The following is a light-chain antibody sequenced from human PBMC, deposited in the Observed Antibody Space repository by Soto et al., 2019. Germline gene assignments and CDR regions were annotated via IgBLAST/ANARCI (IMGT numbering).Light chain of an antibody. J-gene: IGLJ1*01. CDR1: SSDVGGYNY. Sequence: QSALTQPASVSGSPGQWITISCTGTSSDVGGYNYVSWYQQHPGKAPKLMIYEVSNRASGVSNRFSGSKSGNTASLTISGLQAEDEADYYCTSYTSSITYVFGTGTKLTVL. V-gene: IGLV2-14*01. CDR2: EVS. CDR3: TSYTSSITYV.